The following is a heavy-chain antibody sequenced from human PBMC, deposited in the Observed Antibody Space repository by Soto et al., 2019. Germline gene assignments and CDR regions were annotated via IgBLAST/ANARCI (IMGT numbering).Heavy chain of an antibody. J-gene: IGHJ6*02. CDR1: GFTFSSYA. CDR3: XRXXNXGXXXGYGMDV. CDR2: ISYDGSNK. V-gene: IGHV3-30-3*01. Sequence: QVQLVESGGGVVQPGRSLRLSCAASGFTFSSYAMHWVRQAPGXXLEWVAVISYDGSNKYYADSVKGRFTISRDNSKNTLDLQMNSLRAEDTAXYXCXRXXNXGXXXGYGMDVWGQGTTVTVSS.